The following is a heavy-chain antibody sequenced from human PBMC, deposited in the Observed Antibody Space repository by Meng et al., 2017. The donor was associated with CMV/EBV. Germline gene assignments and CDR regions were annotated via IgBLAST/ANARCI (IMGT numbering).Heavy chain of an antibody. CDR3: ARSSGYDRYGMDV. D-gene: IGHD5-12*01. CDR1: GGTFSSYT. V-gene: IGHV1-69*02. Sequence: SVKVSFKASGGTFSSYTISWVRQAPGQGLEWMGRIIPILGIANYAQKFQGRVTITADKSTSTAYMELSSLRSEDTAVYYCARSSGYDRYGMDVWGQGTTVTVSS. J-gene: IGHJ6*02. CDR2: IIPILGIA.